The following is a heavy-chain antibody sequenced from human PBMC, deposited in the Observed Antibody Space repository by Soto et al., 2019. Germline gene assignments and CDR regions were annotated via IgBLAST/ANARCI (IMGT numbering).Heavy chain of an antibody. V-gene: IGHV4-4*07. J-gene: IGHJ5*02. D-gene: IGHD3-16*01. CDR2: IHGSGST. CDR3: ARDLQSATFFWGVALAYHSFDP. CDR1: GGSISDNY. Sequence: SETLSLTCTVSGGSISDNYWTWIRQPAGTGLEWIGRIHGSGSTSYNPSLKTRLTMSVDTSNKQISLSLKSVTAADTAVYYCARDLQSATFFWGVALAYHSFDPRGHGTLVTVSS.